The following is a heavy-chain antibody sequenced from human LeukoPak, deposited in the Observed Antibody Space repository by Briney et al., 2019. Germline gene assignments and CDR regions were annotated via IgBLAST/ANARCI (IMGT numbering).Heavy chain of an antibody. CDR3: ALSLGYCSGGSCYGLVVLLPEFDY. J-gene: IGHJ4*02. CDR1: GFTFSSYW. CDR2: INSDGSST. D-gene: IGHD2-15*01. Sequence: GGSLRLSCAASGFTFSSYWMHWVRQAPGKGLGWVSRINSDGSSTSYADSVKGRFTISRDNAKKTLYLQMNSLRAEDTAVYYCALSLGYCSGGSCYGLVVLLPEFDYWGQGTLVTVSS. V-gene: IGHV3-74*01.